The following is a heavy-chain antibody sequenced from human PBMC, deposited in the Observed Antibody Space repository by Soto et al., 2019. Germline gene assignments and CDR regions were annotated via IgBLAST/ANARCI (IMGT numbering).Heavy chain of an antibody. CDR2: ISSSSSYI. CDR1: GFTFSSYS. CDR3: ARGPHLRYFDWSLDY. Sequence: GGSLRLSCAASGFTFSSYSMNWVRQAPGKGLEWVSSISSSSSYIYYADSVKGRFTISRDNAKNSLYLQMNSLRAEDTAVYYCARGPHLRYFDWSLDYWGQGTLVPVSS. J-gene: IGHJ4*02. D-gene: IGHD3-9*01. V-gene: IGHV3-21*01.